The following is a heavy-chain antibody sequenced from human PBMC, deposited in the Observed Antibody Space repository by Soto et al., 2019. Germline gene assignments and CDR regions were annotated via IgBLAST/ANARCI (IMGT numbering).Heavy chain of an antibody. Sequence: EVQLVESGGGLVKPGGSLRLSCAASGITVSNNYMSWFRQAPGKGLEWVSAISLAGDTYYADSVKGRFTISRDNSKNTLYFQMNSLRAEDTAVYYCARDPPGSGSYTYDYWGQGTLVTVSS. J-gene: IGHJ4*02. CDR2: ISLAGDT. V-gene: IGHV3-66*01. CDR3: ARDPPGSGSYTYDY. D-gene: IGHD3-10*01. CDR1: GITVSNNY.